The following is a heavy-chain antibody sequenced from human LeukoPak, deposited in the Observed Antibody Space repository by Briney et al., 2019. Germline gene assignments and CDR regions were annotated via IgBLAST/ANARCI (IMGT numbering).Heavy chain of an antibody. V-gene: IGHV3-7*01. CDR2: IKQDGSEK. CDR3: AREPYYDFWSGYYRALDY. Sequence: GGSLRLSCAASGFTFSSYWMSWVRQAPGKGLEWVANIKQDGSEKYYVDSVKGRFTISRDNAKNSLYLQMNSLRAEDTAVYYCAREPYYDFWSGYYRALDYWGQGTLVTVSS. D-gene: IGHD3-3*01. CDR1: GFTFSSYW. J-gene: IGHJ4*02.